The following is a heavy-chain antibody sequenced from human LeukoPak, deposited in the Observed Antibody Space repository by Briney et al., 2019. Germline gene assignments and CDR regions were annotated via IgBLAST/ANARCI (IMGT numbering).Heavy chain of an antibody. CDR3: ASAGAYHFDN. V-gene: IGHV3-74*01. CDR2: INTDTRGT. Sequence: PGECLRLSCAASGFTFTDYWMHWVRQAPGKGLVWVSMINTDTRGTYYANSVKGRFTISRDNAKSTLYLQMDSLRAEDTAVYYCASAGAYHFDNWGQGTLVTVSS. D-gene: IGHD3-16*01. J-gene: IGHJ4*02. CDR1: GFTFTDYW.